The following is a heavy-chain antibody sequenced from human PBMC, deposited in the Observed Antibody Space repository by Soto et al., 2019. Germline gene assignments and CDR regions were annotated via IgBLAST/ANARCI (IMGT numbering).Heavy chain of an antibody. Sequence: SETLSLTCTVSGGSISSSSFYWDWIRQPPGKGLEWIGSIYYSGSTYYNPSLKSRVTVSVDTSKNQFSLKLSSVTAADTAVYYCARWGVVGNAGTAYYYYGMDFWGQGTTVPFSS. CDR3: ARWGVVGNAGTAYYYYGMDF. CDR1: GGSISSSSFY. V-gene: IGHV4-39*01. J-gene: IGHJ6*02. CDR2: IYYSGST. D-gene: IGHD3-22*01.